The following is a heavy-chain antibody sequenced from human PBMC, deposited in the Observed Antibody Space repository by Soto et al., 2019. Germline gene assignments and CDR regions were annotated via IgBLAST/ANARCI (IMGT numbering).Heavy chain of an antibody. CDR3: AVSIVGATAHFDY. V-gene: IGHV3-74*01. CDR2: INSDGSST. D-gene: IGHD1-26*01. J-gene: IGHJ4*02. Sequence: GGSLRLSCAASGFTFSSYWMHWVRQAPGKGLVWVSRINSDGSSTSYADSVKGRFTISRDNAKKTLYLQMNSLSAEDTAVYYCAVSIVGATAHFDYWGQGTLVTVSS. CDR1: GFTFSSYW.